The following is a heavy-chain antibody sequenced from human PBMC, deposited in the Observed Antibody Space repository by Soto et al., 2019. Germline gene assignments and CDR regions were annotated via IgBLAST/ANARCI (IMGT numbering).Heavy chain of an antibody. J-gene: IGHJ4*02. CDR3: AKYCTNGVCTFDY. V-gene: IGHV3-30*18. CDR1: GFTFSSYG. CDR2: ISFDGSNK. Sequence: GGSLRLSCAASGFTFSSYGMHWVRQAPGKGLEWVAVISFDGSNKYYADSVKGRFTISRDNSKNTLYLQMNSLRAEDTAVYYCAKYCTNGVCTFDYWGQGTLVTVSS. D-gene: IGHD2-8*01.